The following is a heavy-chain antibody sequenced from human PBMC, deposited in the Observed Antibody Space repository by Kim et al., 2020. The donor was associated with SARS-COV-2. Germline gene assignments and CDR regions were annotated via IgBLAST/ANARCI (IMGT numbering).Heavy chain of an antibody. CDR2: ISYDGSNK. CDR1: GFTFSSYA. D-gene: IGHD3-3*01. CDR3: ARDLRSYDFGYYYYYGMDI. Sequence: GGSLRLSCAASGFTFSSYAMHWVRQAPGKGLEWVAVISYDGSNKYYVDSVKGRFTISRDNSKNTLYLQMNSLRAEDTAVYYCARDLRSYDFGYYYYYGMDIWGQGTTVTVSS. V-gene: IGHV3-30*04. J-gene: IGHJ6*02.